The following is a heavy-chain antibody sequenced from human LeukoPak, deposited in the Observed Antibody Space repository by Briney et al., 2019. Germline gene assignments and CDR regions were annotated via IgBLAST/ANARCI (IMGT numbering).Heavy chain of an antibody. CDR1: GYTFTVNH. D-gene: IGHD1-26*01. CDR3: ARAASGSYYAPFDY. J-gene: IGHJ4*02. V-gene: IGHV1-2*02. Sequence: ASVKVSCKASGYTFTVNHVHWVRQAPGQGLEWMGWINPNSGGTNYAQKFQGRVTMTRDTSISTAYMELSRLRSDDTAVYYCARAASGSYYAPFDYWGQGTLVTVSS. CDR2: INPNSGGT.